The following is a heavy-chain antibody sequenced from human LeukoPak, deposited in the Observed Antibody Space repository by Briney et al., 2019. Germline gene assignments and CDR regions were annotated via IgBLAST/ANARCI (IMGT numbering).Heavy chain of an antibody. Sequence: PSETLSLTCSVSGDSLSLSFYYWGWLRQPPGTALEWIGSVYYSGTTSYNPSLKSRVTISVDMSKNHFSLRLRSVTAADTAMYYCARGTLYRGWSYYLDFWGQGSQVTVSS. V-gene: IGHV4-39*07. CDR1: GDSLSLSFYY. D-gene: IGHD6-19*01. J-gene: IGHJ4*02. CDR3: ARGTLYRGWSYYLDF. CDR2: VYYSGTT.